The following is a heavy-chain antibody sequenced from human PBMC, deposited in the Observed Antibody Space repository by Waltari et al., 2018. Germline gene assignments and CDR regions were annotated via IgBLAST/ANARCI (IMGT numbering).Heavy chain of an antibody. CDR2: ISSTSSDI. D-gene: IGHD6-13*01. CDR3: AGGYSSYYGMDV. Sequence: EVQLVESGGGLVKPGGSLRRCCAASGFTFNTYTMNWVRQAPGKGLEWVSSISSTSSDIYYADSVKGRFTISRDNAKSSLYLQLNSLRAEDTAVYYCAGGYSSYYGMDVWGQGTTVTVSS. J-gene: IGHJ6*02. V-gene: IGHV3-21*02. CDR1: GFTFNTYT.